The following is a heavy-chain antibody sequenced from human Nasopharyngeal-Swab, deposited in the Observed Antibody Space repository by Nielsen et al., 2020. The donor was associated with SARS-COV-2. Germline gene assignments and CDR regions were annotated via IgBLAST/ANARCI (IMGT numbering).Heavy chain of an antibody. CDR3: TRYCSTTSCPRGFDY. CDR1: GFTFSSYW. Sequence: GESLKIYCAASGFTFSSYWMSWVRQAQGKGLEWVAHITQGGTQQYYVDSVKGRFTISRDNAKNSLYLQMNSLRADDTAVYYCTRYCSTTSCPRGFDYWGQGTLVTVSS. CDR2: ITQGGTQQ. D-gene: IGHD2-2*01. V-gene: IGHV3-7*01. J-gene: IGHJ4*02.